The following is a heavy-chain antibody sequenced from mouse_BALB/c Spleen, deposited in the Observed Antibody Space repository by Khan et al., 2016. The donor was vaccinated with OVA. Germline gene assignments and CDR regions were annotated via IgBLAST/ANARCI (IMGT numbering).Heavy chain of an antibody. CDR2: ISNSGST. Sequence: EVQLQESGPGLVKPSQSLSLTCTVTGYSITRDYAWNWIRQFPGNKLEWMGYISNSGSTTYNPSLKSRISITRDTSKNRFFLQLNSVTTEDTATYYCASELGQYYAMDYWGQGTSVTVSS. V-gene: IGHV3-2*02. J-gene: IGHJ4*01. CDR3: ASELGQYYAMDY. D-gene: IGHD4-1*01. CDR1: GYSITRDYA.